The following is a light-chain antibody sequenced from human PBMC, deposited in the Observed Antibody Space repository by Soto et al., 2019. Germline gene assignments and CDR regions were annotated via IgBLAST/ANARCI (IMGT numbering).Light chain of an antibody. V-gene: IGKV1-33*01. CDR2: DAS. J-gene: IGKJ3*01. Sequence: DIQMTQSPSSLSASVGDRVTITCQASQDISNYLNWYQQKPGKAPKLLIYDASTLKTGVASRFSGSGSATDFTFTISSLQPEDIATYYCQQYDNLPPLFTFGPGTKVDIK. CDR1: QDISNY. CDR3: QQYDNLPPLFT.